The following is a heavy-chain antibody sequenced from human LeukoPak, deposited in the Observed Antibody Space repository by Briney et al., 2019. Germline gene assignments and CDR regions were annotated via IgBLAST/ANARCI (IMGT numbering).Heavy chain of an antibody. Sequence: PGGSLRLSCAASGFTFSSYAMSWVRQAPGKGLEWVSAISGSGGSTYYADSVKGRFTISRDNSKNTLYLQMNSLRAEDTAVYYCARHPEYCSSTSCYHFDYWGQGTLVTVSS. CDR3: ARHPEYCSSTSCYHFDY. CDR2: ISGSGGST. J-gene: IGHJ4*02. V-gene: IGHV3-23*01. CDR1: GFTFSSYA. D-gene: IGHD2-2*01.